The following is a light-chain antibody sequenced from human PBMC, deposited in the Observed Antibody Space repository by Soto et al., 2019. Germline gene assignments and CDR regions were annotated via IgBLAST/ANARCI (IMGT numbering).Light chain of an antibody. Sequence: DIQMTQSPSSVSASVGDTVTVSCRASQVISRGLAWYQQKTGRAPNLLIYKASTLQTGVTSRFSGSGSGTDFTLTITYLQTEDFATYYCHQASSFPLSFGGGTNVEIK. CDR2: KAS. V-gene: IGKV1-12*01. CDR1: QVISRG. CDR3: HQASSFPLS. J-gene: IGKJ4*01.